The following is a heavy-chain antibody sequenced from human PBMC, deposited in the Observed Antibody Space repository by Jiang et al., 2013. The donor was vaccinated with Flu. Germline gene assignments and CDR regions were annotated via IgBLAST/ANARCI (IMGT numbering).Heavy chain of an antibody. CDR3: ARGFGDLSGSYPPFDY. D-gene: IGHD3-10*01. CDR2: IYYSGIA. CDR1: GASISSTHW. V-gene: IGHV4-4*02. J-gene: IGHJ4*02. Sequence: GPGLVKPSGTLSLTCDVSGASISSTHWWSWVRQSPEKGLEWIGEIYYSGIANYNPSLKSRVTLSLDRSKNQFSLTVKSLTAADTAVYYCARGFGDLSGSYPPFDYWGQGIQVTVS.